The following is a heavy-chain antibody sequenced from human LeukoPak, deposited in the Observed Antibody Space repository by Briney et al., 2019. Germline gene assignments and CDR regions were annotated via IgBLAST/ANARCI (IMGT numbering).Heavy chain of an antibody. V-gene: IGHV3-30-3*01. J-gene: IGHJ4*02. CDR1: GFTFSSYA. CDR2: ISYDGSNK. CDR3: ARVWGSGYDFGY. Sequence: GGSLRLSCAASGFTFSSYAMSWVRQAPGKGLEWVAVISYDGSNKYYADSVKGRFTISGDNSKNTLYLQMNSLRAEDTAVYYCARVWGSGYDFGYWGQGTLVTVSS. D-gene: IGHD5-12*01.